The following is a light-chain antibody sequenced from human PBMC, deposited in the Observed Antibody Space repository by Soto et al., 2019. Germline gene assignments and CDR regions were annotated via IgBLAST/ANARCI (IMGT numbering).Light chain of an antibody. V-gene: IGKV3-20*01. J-gene: IGKJ3*01. CDR3: QQYGSSPFT. Sequence: EIVMTQSPATLSVSLGERVTLSCRASQSVSGSLAWYQQKPGQAPRLLISGSSIRATGIPKRFSGSASGTNFTLTISSLEPEDFAVFYCQQYGSSPFTFGPGTKVDIK. CDR1: QSVSGS. CDR2: GSS.